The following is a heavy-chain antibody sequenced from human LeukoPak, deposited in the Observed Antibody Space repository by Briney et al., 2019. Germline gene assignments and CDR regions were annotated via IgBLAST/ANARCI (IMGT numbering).Heavy chain of an antibody. CDR2: INDSGRT. V-gene: IGHV4-34*01. CDR3: ARRWNYGRNYYIDV. CDR1: GGSFSNYY. Sequence: SETLSLTCAVYGGSFSNYYWSWIRQTPGKGMEWIGEINDSGRTNYNPSLMGRVTVSVDTSKNQFSLRLTSVTATDTAVYYCARRWNYGRNYYIDVWGKGATVSVSS. J-gene: IGHJ6*03. D-gene: IGHD1-7*01.